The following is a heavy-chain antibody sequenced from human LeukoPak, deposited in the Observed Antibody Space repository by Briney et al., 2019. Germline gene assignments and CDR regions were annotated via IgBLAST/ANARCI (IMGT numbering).Heavy chain of an antibody. D-gene: IGHD3-9*01. CDR2: IYYSGST. CDR1: GGSISSYY. J-gene: IGHJ4*02. Sequence: SETLSLTCTVSGGSISSYYWSWIRQPPGKGLEWIGYIYYSGSTNYNPSLKSRVTISVDTSKNQFSLKLSSVTAADTAVYYCARADVLRYFDWLDSGYYFDYWGQGTLVTASS. V-gene: IGHV4-59*01. CDR3: ARADVLRYFDWLDSGYYFDY.